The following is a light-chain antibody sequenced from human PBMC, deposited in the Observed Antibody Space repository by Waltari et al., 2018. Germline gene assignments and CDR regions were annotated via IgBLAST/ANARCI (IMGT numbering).Light chain of an antibody. V-gene: IGLV1-44*01. CDR3: ASWDDSLNAWV. J-gene: IGLJ3*02. CDR2: FNN. CDR1: TSNTGNNT. Sequence: QSVLPQPPSASGTPGQRVTIACSGSTSNTGNNTVNWYQQLPGTAPKLLIYFNNQRTTGVPGRFSGSKSGTSASLAMSGLQAEDEADCYCASWDDSLNAWVFGGGTKLTVL.